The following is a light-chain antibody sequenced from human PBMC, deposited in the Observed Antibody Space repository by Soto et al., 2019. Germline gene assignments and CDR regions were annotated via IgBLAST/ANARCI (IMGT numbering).Light chain of an antibody. CDR2: GAS. V-gene: IGKV3D-20*02. Sequence: VLTQSPRTLSLSPGERATLSCRASQNVNNNFVAWYQHKPGQAPRLLIYGASRRATGIPDRFSGSGSGTDFTLTISSLEPEDFAVYYCQQRSNWPLTFGGGTKV. CDR1: QNVNNNF. J-gene: IGKJ4*01. CDR3: QQRSNWPLT.